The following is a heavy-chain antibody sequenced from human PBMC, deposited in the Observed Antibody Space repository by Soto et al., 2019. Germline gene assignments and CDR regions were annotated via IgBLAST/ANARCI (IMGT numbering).Heavy chain of an antibody. CDR1: GGSFSGYQ. J-gene: IGHJ6*03. CDR2: INDSGDI. D-gene: IGHD3-10*01. V-gene: IGHV4-34*01. CDR3: ARGLILWFGELSRRGGYYYYMDV. Sequence: QVQLQQWGAGLLKPSETLSLTCAVYGGSFSGYQWSWIRQTPGKGLEWIGGINDSGDINYNPSLKSRVIILVDWPKKQISLRLSSVTAADTAVYYCARGLILWFGELSRRGGYYYYMDVWGKGTTVTVSS.